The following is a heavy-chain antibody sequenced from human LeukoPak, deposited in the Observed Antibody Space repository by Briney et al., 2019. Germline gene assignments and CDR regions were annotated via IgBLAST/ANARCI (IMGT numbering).Heavy chain of an antibody. D-gene: IGHD3-10*01. CDR2: INSAGSTT. CDR3: ASSYGSGSFDP. CDR1: GFTFSSYW. J-gene: IGHJ5*02. Sequence: PGGSLRLSCAASGFTFSSYWMHWVRQAPGKGLVWVSLINSAGSTTTYADSVKGRFTISRDNAENTLYLQMNSLRAEDTAVYYCASSYGSGSFDPWGQGTLVTVSS. V-gene: IGHV3-74*01.